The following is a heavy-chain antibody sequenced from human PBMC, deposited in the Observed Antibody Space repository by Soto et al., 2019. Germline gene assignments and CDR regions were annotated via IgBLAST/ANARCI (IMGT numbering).Heavy chain of an antibody. V-gene: IGHV3-30*18. CDR3: AKDAGSTEYFFAS. CDR1: GFTFRTYA. CDR2: ISHDGSTT. J-gene: IGHJ4*02. Sequence: VQVVESGGGVVQPGRSLRLSCAASGFTFRTYAMHWVRQAPGKGLEWVAVISHDGSTTDYGDSVKGRFTISRDNSKSTLSLPMNSLRPEDTGVYYCAKDAGSTEYFFASWGQGTLVSVSS.